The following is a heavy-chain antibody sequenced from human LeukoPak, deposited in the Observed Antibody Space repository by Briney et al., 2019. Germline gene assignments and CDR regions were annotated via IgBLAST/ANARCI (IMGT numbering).Heavy chain of an antibody. CDR1: GGSFSGYS. D-gene: IGHD3-10*01. J-gene: IGHJ4*02. CDR3: ARTYYYGSGFDY. Sequence: SETLSLTCAVYGGSFSGYSWSWIRQPPGKGLEWIGEINHSGSTNYNPSLKSRVTISVDTSKNQFSLKLSSVTAADTAVYYCARTYYYGSGFDYWGQGTLVTVSS. CDR2: INHSGST. V-gene: IGHV4-34*01.